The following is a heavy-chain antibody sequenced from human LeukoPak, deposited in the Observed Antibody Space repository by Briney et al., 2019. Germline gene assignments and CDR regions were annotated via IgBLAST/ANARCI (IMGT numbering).Heavy chain of an antibody. J-gene: IGHJ4*02. CDR2: ISSSSSTI. V-gene: IGHV3-48*01. D-gene: IGHD6-13*01. CDR1: GFTFSSYS. CDR3: AKDSSSSRGGY. Sequence: GGSLRLSCAASGFTFSSYSMNWVRQAPGKGLEWVSYISSSSSTIYYADSVKGRFTISRDNAKNSLYLQMNSLRAEDTAVYYCAKDSSSSRGGYWGQGTLVTVSS.